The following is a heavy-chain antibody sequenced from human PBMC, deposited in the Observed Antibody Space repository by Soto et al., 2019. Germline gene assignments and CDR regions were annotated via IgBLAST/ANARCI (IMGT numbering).Heavy chain of an antibody. J-gene: IGHJ5*01. D-gene: IGHD5-18*01. V-gene: IGHV4-61*01. CDR3: ASIPVDTSMIYWFDP. CDR1: GDSVTSGNYY. CDR2: IYYSGNT. Sequence: PSETLSLTCSVSGDSVTSGNYYWSWIRQPPGKGLEWIGYIYYSGNTNYSPSLKSRVTMSLDRSNNQFSLNLSSVPAADTAVYYCASIPVDTSMIYWFDPWGQGILVT.